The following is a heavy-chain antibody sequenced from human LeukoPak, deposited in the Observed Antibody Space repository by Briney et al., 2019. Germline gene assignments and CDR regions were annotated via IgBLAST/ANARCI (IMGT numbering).Heavy chain of an antibody. J-gene: IGHJ3*02. D-gene: IGHD3-22*01. CDR3: ARDGNYDSSGYPSAFDI. CDR1: GGSISSYY. Sequence: SETLSLTCTVSGGSISSYYWSWIRQPPGKGLEWIGYFYYSRSTNYNPSLQSRVTISIDTPKTRFSLELSSVTAADAAVYYCARDGNYDSSGYPSAFDIWGQGTMVTVSS. V-gene: IGHV4-59*01. CDR2: FYYSRST.